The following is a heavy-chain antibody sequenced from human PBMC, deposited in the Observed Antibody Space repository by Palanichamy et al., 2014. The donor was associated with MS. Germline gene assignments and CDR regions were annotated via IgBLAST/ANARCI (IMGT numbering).Heavy chain of an antibody. CDR3: ARDQDSSGWYNWFDP. CDR1: GYTFTSYG. Sequence: QVQLVQSGTEVKKPGASVKVSCKASGYTFTSYGISWVRQAPGQGLEWMGWISTYNGNTNYAQNLQGRVTMTTDTSTSTAYMELRSLRSDDTAVYYCARDQDSSGWYNWFDPWGQGTLVTVSS. J-gene: IGHJ5*02. V-gene: IGHV1-18*01. D-gene: IGHD6-19*01. CDR2: ISTYNGNT.